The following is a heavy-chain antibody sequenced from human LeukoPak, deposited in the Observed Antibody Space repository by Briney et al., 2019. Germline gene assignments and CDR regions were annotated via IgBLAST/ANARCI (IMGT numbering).Heavy chain of an antibody. J-gene: IGHJ6*02. D-gene: IGHD6-6*01. CDR1: GGSISSYY. CDR2: IYHSGST. V-gene: IGHV4-59*01. CDR3: ARAKQGYSSSSGYYYAMDV. Sequence: SETLSLTCTVSGGSISSYYWSWIRQPPGKGLEWIGYIYHSGSTNYNPSLKSRVTISVDTSKNQFSLKLSSVTAADTAVYYCARAKQGYSSSSGYYYAMDVWGQGTTVTVSS.